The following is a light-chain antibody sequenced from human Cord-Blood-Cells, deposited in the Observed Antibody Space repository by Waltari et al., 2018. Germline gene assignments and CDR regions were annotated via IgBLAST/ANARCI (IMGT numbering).Light chain of an antibody. CDR2: DVS. J-gene: IGLJ2*01. V-gene: IGLV2-14*01. CDR3: SSYTSSSTFGV. Sequence: QSALTQPASVSGSPGQSITISCTGTSSDVGGYNYVSWYQQHPGKAPKLMIYDVSKPPSGVSNRFSGSKSGNTASLTISGLQAEDEADYYCSSYTSSSTFGVFGGGTKLTVL. CDR1: SSDVGGYNY.